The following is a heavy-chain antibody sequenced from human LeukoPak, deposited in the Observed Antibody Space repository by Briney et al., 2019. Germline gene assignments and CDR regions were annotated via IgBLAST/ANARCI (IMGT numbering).Heavy chain of an antibody. Sequence: GDSLSISCKGSGYSFTSYWISWVRQMPGKGLEWMGRIDPSDSYTNYSPSFQGHVTISADKSISTAYLQWSSLKASETAMYYCARQDCSSASCYYYFDYWGQGTLVTVSS. CDR1: GYSFTSYW. CDR2: IDPSDSYT. V-gene: IGHV5-10-1*01. J-gene: IGHJ4*02. CDR3: ARQDCSSASCYYYFDY. D-gene: IGHD2-2*01.